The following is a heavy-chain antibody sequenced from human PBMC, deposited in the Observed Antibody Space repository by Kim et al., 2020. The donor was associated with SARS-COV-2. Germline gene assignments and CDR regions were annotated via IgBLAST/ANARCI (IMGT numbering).Heavy chain of an antibody. J-gene: IGHJ4*02. V-gene: IGHV3-74*01. CDR2: T. D-gene: IGHD3-22*01. CDR3: ARAGITMIPGD. Sequence: TSDADSVKGRFTISRDNAKTTLYLQMNSLRAEDTAVYYCARAGITMIPGDWGQGTLVTVSS.